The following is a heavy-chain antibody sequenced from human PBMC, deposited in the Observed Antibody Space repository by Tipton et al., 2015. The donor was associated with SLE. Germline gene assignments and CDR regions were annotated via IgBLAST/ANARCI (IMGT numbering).Heavy chain of an antibody. D-gene: IGHD2-15*01. J-gene: IGHJ6*02. V-gene: IGHV4-34*01. CDR3: ARQGYYYAMDV. CDR1: GGSFSGYY. CDR2: INHSGST. Sequence: TLSLTCAVYGGSFSGYYWSWIRQPPGKGLEWIGEINHSGSTNYNPSLKSRLTISVDTSKNQFSLKLSSVTAADTAVYYCARQGYYYAMDVWGHGTTVTVSS.